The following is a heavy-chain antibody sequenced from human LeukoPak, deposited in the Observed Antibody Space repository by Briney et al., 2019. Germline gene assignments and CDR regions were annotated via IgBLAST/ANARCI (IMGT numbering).Heavy chain of an antibody. D-gene: IGHD4-17*01. J-gene: IGHJ4*02. CDR2: ISWNSFTI. V-gene: IGHV3-9*01. CDR3: ARDEDDYGDYYFDY. Sequence: RPGRSLRLSCAASGFTFDDYAMHWVRQAPGKGLEWVSGISWNSFTIGYADSVKGRFTISRDNAKNSLYLQMNSLRAEDTAVYYCARDEDDYGDYYFDYWGQGTLVTVSS. CDR1: GFTFDDYA.